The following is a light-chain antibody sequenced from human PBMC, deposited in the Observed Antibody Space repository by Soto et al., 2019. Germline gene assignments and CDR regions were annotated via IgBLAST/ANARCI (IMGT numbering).Light chain of an antibody. CDR2: DAS. CDR1: QSVKTN. J-gene: IGKJ5*01. CDR3: QQRSNWPT. Sequence: EIELTPSPGTLSASTGERATLSCRASQSVKTNLAWYQQKPGQAPRLLIYDASNRATGIPARFSGSGSGTDFTLTISSLEPEDFAVYYCQQRSNWPTFGQGTRLEIK. V-gene: IGKV3-11*01.